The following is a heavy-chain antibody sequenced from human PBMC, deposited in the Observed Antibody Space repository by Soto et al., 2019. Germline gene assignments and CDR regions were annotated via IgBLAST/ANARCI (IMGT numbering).Heavy chain of an antibody. V-gene: IGHV3-9*01. J-gene: IGHJ4*02. D-gene: IGHD1-26*01. CDR3: AKDMKYSGYDY. Sequence: EVQLVESGGGLVQPGRSLRLSCAASGFTFDDYAMHWVRQAPGKGLEWVSGISWNSGSIGYADSVKGRFTISRDNAKNSLYLQMNSLRAEDTALYYCAKDMKYSGYDYWGQGTLVTVSS. CDR1: GFTFDDYA. CDR2: ISWNSGSI.